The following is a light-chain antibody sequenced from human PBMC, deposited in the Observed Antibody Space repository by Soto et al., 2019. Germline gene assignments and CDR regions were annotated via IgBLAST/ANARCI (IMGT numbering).Light chain of an antibody. J-gene: IGKJ1*01. Sequence: EIVMTQSPATLSVSPGERATLSCRASQSVSSNLAWYQQKPGRAPRLLIYGASTRATGMPARFSGSGSGTDFTLTISSLQSEDFAVYYCQQYNDWPPTFGHGTKVEIK. CDR2: GAS. CDR1: QSVSSN. V-gene: IGKV3-15*01. CDR3: QQYNDWPPT.